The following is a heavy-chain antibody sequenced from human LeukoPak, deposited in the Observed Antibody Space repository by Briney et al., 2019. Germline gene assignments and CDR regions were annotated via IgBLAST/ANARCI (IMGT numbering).Heavy chain of an antibody. CDR2: ISSSSSYI. CDR1: GFTFSSYS. CDR3: AKVMKGSERLTMVRGVIIKTAGLYYMDV. Sequence: GGSLRLSCAASGFTFSSYSMNWVRQAPGKGLEWVSSISSSSSYIYYADSVKGRFTISRDNSKNTVYLQMNSLRAEDTAVYYCAKVMKGSERLTMVRGVIIKTAGLYYMDVWGKGTTVTVSS. J-gene: IGHJ6*03. V-gene: IGHV3-21*04. D-gene: IGHD3-10*01.